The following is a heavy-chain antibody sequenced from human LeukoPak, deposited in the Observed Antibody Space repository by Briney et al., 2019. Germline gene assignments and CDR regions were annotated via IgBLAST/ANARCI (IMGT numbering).Heavy chain of an antibody. V-gene: IGHV1-46*01. J-gene: IGHJ5*01. CDR3: ARDKSSTNWLDS. Sequence: ASVKVSCKASGYSFTNFYIHWVRQAPGQGLEWMGIINPSGGSTNYAQKFQGRVTMTSDTSASTVYLDLSSLRYEDTAIYYCARDKSSTNWLDSWGQGTLVTVSS. CDR1: GYSFTNFY. D-gene: IGHD3-10*01. CDR2: INPSGGST.